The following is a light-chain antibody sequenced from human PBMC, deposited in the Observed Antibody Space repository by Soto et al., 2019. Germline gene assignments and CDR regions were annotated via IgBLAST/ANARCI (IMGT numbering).Light chain of an antibody. Sequence: QSVLTQPPSVSRAPGQRVTISCTGSSSNIGAGYDVHWYQQLPGTAPKLLIYGNSNRPSGVPDRFSGSKSGTSASLAITGLQAEDEADYYCQSYDSSLSAPVFGTGTKVTVL. CDR1: SSNIGAGYD. CDR2: GNS. CDR3: QSYDSSLSAPV. V-gene: IGLV1-40*01. J-gene: IGLJ1*01.